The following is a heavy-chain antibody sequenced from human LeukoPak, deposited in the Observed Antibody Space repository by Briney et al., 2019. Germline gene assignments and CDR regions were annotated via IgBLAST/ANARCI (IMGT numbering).Heavy chain of an antibody. CDR2: TYYRSKWFN. D-gene: IGHD3-10*01. Sequence: SQTLSLTCAFSGDSVSSYSAAWNWIRQSPARGLEWLGSTYYRSKWFNDYAVSVKSRITVNPDTSKNQFSLQLNPVTPEDTAVYFCARDSGMGLDAFDIWGQGTMVTVSS. V-gene: IGHV6-1*01. CDR3: ARDSGMGLDAFDI. CDR1: GDSVSSYSAA. J-gene: IGHJ3*02.